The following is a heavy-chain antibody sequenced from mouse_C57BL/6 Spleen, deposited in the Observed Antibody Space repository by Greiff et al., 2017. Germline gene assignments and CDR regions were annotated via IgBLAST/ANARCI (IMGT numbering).Heavy chain of an antibody. CDR2: ISSGGSYT. V-gene: IGHV5-6*01. J-gene: IGHJ3*01. CDR1: GFTFSSYG. D-gene: IGHD1-1*01. Sequence: EVQVVESGGDLVKPGGSLKLSCAASGFTFSSYGMSWVRQTPDKRLEWVATISSGGSYTYYPDSVKGRFTISRDNAKNTLYLQMSSLKSEDTAMYYCARHDYYGSSPLFAYWGQGTLVTVSA. CDR3: ARHDYYGSSPLFAY.